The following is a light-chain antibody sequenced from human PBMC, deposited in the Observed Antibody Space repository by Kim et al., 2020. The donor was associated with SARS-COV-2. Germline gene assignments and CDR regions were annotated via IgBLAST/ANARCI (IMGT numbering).Light chain of an antibody. V-gene: IGLV3-1*01. J-gene: IGLJ1*01. CDR2: EDM. CDR3: QAWDSDLYV. Sequence: VSPGQTTNIPCSGDKLGSKYTSWYQQKPGQSPILIIYEDMKRPSGIPERFSGSNSGNTATLTIIGTQTMDEADYYCQAWDSDLYVFGTGTKVTVL. CDR1: KLGSKY.